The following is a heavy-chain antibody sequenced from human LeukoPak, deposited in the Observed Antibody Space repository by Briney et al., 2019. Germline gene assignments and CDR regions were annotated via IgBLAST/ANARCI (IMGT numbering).Heavy chain of an antibody. J-gene: IGHJ6*02. D-gene: IGHD3-10*01. Sequence: ASVKVSCKASGYTFTSYGISWVRQAPGQGLEWMGWISAYNGNTNYAQKLQGRVTMTTDTSTSTAYMELRSLRSDDTAVYYCARDGSLMVRGPYYYYGMDVWGQGTTVTASS. CDR2: ISAYNGNT. CDR3: ARDGSLMVRGPYYYYGMDV. CDR1: GYTFTSYG. V-gene: IGHV1-18*01.